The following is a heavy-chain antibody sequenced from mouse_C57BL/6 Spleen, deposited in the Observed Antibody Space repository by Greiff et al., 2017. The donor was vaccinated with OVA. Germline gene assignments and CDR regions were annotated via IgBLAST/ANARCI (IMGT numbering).Heavy chain of an antibody. CDR1: GFTFSDYG. J-gene: IGHJ4*01. CDR2: ISSGSSTI. CDR3: ARGIDGYYQRYYAMDY. D-gene: IGHD2-3*01. Sequence: EVKLMESGGGLVKPGGSLKLSCAASGFTFSDYGMHWVRQAPEKGLEWVAYISSGSSTIYYADTVKGRFTISRDNAKNTLFLQMTSLRSEDTAMYYCARGIDGYYQRYYAMDYWGQGTSVTVSS. V-gene: IGHV5-17*01.